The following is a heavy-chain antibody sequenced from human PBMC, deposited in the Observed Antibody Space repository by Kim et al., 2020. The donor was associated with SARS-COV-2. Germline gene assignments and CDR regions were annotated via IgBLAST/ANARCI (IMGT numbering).Heavy chain of an antibody. CDR1: GYTFSSYG. CDR2: ISYDGSNK. CDR3: AKGYSGSYRTYFDY. Sequence: GGSLRLSCAASGYTFSSYGMHWVRQAPGKGLEWVAVISYDGSNKYYADSVKGRFTISRDNSKNTLYLQMNSLRAEDTAVYYCAKGYSGSYRTYFDYLG. D-gene: IGHD1-26*01. J-gene: IGHJ4*01. V-gene: IGHV3-30*18.